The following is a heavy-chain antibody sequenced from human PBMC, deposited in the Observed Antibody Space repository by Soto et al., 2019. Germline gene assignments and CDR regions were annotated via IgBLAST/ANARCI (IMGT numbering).Heavy chain of an antibody. CDR3: ARDCSSSSCSVWKY. J-gene: IGHJ4*02. Sequence: TGGSLRLSCAASGCSFSNYAMTWVRQAPGKGLEWVSGVTGNADKTYYADSVKGRFTIFRDNSKNTLYLQMNSLRAEDTAIYYCARDCSSSSCSVWKYWGQGVLVTVSS. D-gene: IGHD2-2*01. CDR2: VTGNADKT. CDR1: GCSFSNYA. V-gene: IGHV3-23*01.